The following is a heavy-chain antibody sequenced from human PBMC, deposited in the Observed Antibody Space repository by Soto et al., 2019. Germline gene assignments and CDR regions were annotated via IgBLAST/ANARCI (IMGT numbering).Heavy chain of an antibody. J-gene: IGHJ5*02. CDR1: GFTFSSYA. Sequence: PGGSLRLSCAASGFTFSSYAMHWVRQAPGKGLEWVAVISYDGSNKYYADSVKGRFTISRDNSKNALYLQMNSLRAEDTAVYYCARERYCSGGSCTPAWFDPLGQGTLVTVSS. D-gene: IGHD2-15*01. CDR3: ARERYCSGGSCTPAWFDP. V-gene: IGHV3-30-3*01. CDR2: ISYDGSNK.